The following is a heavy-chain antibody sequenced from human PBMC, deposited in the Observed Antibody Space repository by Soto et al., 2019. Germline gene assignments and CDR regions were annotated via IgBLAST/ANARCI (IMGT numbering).Heavy chain of an antibody. CDR1: GFTFSSYW. CDR3: ARGVAAVKFDP. V-gene: IGHV3-7*01. Sequence: EVQLVESGGGLVQPGGSMRLSCAASGFTFSSYWMSWVRQAPGKGLEWVANIKQDGSEKYYVDSVKGRFTISRDNAKNSLYLQMNSLRAEDTAVYYCARGVAAVKFDPWGQGTLVTVSS. J-gene: IGHJ5*02. D-gene: IGHD6-13*01. CDR2: IKQDGSEK.